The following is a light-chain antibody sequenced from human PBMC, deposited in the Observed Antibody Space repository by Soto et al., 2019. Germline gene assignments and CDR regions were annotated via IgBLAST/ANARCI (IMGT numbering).Light chain of an antibody. Sequence: EIVMTQSPATLSVSPGERATLSCRASQSVSSNLAWYQQKPGQAPRLLIYGASTRATGGPARFSGSGSGTEFTLTISSLQSEDFAVYYCRQYNNWPPWTFGQGTKVEIK. CDR3: RQYNNWPPWT. V-gene: IGKV3-15*01. CDR2: GAS. J-gene: IGKJ1*01. CDR1: QSVSSN.